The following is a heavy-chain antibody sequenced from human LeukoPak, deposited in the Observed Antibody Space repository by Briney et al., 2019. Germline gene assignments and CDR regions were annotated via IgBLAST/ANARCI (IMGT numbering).Heavy chain of an antibody. CDR2: IYNSGNT. V-gene: IGHV4-30-2*03. D-gene: IGHD4-23*01. CDR3: ARHEEIYGGNSADY. Sequence: SETLSLTCAVSGGSISSGDYSWSWIRQPPGEGLEWIGFIYNSGNTYYNPSLKSRVTISVDTSKNQFSLKLSSVTAADTAVYYCARHEEIYGGNSADYWGQGTLVTVSS. J-gene: IGHJ4*02. CDR1: GGSISSGDYS.